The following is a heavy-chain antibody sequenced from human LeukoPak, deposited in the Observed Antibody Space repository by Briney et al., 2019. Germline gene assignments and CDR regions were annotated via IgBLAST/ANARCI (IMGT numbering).Heavy chain of an antibody. D-gene: IGHD6-13*01. Sequence: GGSLNLPWAASGFTFSSSWWNWFRQAPGKGRVWFSRINSDGSSTSYADSVKGRFTISRDNSKNTLYLQMNSLRAEDTAVYYCARDHGGVELGGMDVWGQGTTVTVSS. CDR2: INSDGSST. CDR1: GFTFSSSW. CDR3: ARDHGGVELGGMDV. V-gene: IGHV3-74*01. J-gene: IGHJ6*02.